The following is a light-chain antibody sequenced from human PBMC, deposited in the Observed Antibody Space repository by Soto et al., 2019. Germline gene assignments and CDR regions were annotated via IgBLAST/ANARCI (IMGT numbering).Light chain of an antibody. CDR2: GAS. J-gene: IGKJ5*01. Sequence: IVVTQSPATLSVSPGERVTLSCRASQSVNNNLAWYQQKPGQAPRLLIYGASIRATGIPDRFSGSGSETDFTLTISRLEPEDFALYYCQQYGSSAPITFGQGTRLEI. CDR3: QQYGSSAPIT. V-gene: IGKV3-20*01. CDR1: QSVNNN.